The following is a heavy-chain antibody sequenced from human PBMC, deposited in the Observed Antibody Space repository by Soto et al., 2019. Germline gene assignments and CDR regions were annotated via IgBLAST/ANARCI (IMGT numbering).Heavy chain of an antibody. CDR3: ASGWELRSAYY. CDR1: GFTFSSYG. Sequence: QVQLEESGGGVVQPGRSLRLSCAASGFTFSSYGMHWVRQAPGKGLEWVAVISYDGSNKYYADSVKGRFTISRDNSKNTLYLQMNSLRAEDTAVYYCASGWELRSAYYWGQGTLVTVSS. CDR2: ISYDGSNK. J-gene: IGHJ4*02. D-gene: IGHD1-26*01. V-gene: IGHV3-30*03.